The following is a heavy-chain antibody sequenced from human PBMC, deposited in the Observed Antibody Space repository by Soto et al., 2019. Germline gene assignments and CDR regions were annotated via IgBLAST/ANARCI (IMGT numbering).Heavy chain of an antibody. V-gene: IGHV1-2*02. CDR3: AILGGSYHNLAFDY. CDR2: INPNSGGT. D-gene: IGHD1-26*01. CDR1: GYTFTGYY. J-gene: IGHJ4*02. Sequence: QVQLVQSGAEVKKPGASVKVSCKASGYTFTGYYMHWVRQAPGQGLEWMGWINPNSGGTNYPQKFQGRVTMTRDTSISTAYMELSRLRSDDTAVYYCAILGGSYHNLAFDYWGQGTLVTVSS.